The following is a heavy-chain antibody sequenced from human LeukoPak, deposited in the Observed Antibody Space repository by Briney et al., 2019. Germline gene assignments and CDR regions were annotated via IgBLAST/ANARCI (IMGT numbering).Heavy chain of an antibody. CDR2: IYYSGST. CDR1: GGSISSYY. D-gene: IGHD1-26*01. Sequence: SETLSLTRTVSGGSISSYYWSWIRQPPGKGLEWIGYIYYSGSTNYNPSLKSRVTISVDTSKNQFSLKLGSVTAADTAVYYCARGYHGSDYFDYWGQGTLVTVSS. V-gene: IGHV4-59*12. CDR3: ARGYHGSDYFDY. J-gene: IGHJ4*02.